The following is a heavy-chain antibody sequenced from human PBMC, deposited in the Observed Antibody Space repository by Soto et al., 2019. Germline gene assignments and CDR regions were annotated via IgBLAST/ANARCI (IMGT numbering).Heavy chain of an antibody. D-gene: IGHD4-4*01. J-gene: IGHJ6*02. CDR3: ARHDYSIQGDGMDV. Sequence: PGESLKLSCKCSGYSFTSYWISWVRQIPGKGLEWMGRIDPSDSYTNYSPSFQGHVTISADKSISTAYLQWSSLKASDTAMYYCARHDYSIQGDGMDVWGQGTTVTVSS. CDR2: IDPSDSYT. V-gene: IGHV5-10-1*01. CDR1: GYSFTSYW.